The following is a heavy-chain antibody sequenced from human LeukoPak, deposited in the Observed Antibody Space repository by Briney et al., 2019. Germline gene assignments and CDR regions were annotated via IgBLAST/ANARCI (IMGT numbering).Heavy chain of an antibody. CDR2: IIPILGIA. D-gene: IGHD5-12*01. J-gene: IGHJ4*02. Sequence: SVKVSCKASGGTFSSYAISWVRQAPGQGPEWMGRIIPILGIANYAQKFQGRVTITADESTSTAYMELSSLRSEDTAVYYCAREPTWMYYFDYWGQGTLVTVSS. CDR1: GGTFSSYA. CDR3: AREPTWMYYFDY. V-gene: IGHV1-69*04.